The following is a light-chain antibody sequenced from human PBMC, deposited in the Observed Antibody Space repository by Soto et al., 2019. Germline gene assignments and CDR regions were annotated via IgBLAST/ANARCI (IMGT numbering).Light chain of an antibody. CDR2: GNI. V-gene: IGLV1-40*01. Sequence: QSVLTQPTSVSGAPGQRVTISCTGSSSNIGAGFAVRWYHQLPGTAPKLLIYGNINRPSGVPDRFSGSKSGTSASLAISGLQSEDEADYYCQSYDSSLGVSYVFGTGTKVTVL. CDR3: QSYDSSLGVSYV. CDR1: SSNIGAGFA. J-gene: IGLJ1*01.